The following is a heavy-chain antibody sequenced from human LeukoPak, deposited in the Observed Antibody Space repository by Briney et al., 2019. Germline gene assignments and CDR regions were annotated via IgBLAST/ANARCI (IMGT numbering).Heavy chain of an antibody. Sequence: SETLSLTCAVYGGSFSGYYWSWIRQPPGKGLEWIGEINHSGSTNYNPSLKSRVTISVDTSKNQFSLKLSSVTAADTAVYYCAKSVDTAMARIDYWGQGTLVTVSS. CDR1: GGSFSGYY. J-gene: IGHJ4*02. CDR3: AKSVDTAMARIDY. V-gene: IGHV4-34*01. D-gene: IGHD5-18*01. CDR2: INHSGST.